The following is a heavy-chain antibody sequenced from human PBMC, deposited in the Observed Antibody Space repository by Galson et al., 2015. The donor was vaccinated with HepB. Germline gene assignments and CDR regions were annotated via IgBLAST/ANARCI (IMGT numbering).Heavy chain of an antibody. CDR3: ARGGTDYYDSSGYYLGY. D-gene: IGHD3-22*01. CDR1: GGSISSGGYY. CDR2: IYYSGST. J-gene: IGHJ4*02. V-gene: IGHV4-31*03. Sequence: TLSLTCTVSGGSISSGGYYWSWIRQHPGKGLEWIGYIYYSGSTYYNPSLKSRVTISVDTSKNQFSLKPSSVTAADTAVYYCARGGTDYYDSSGYYLGYWGQGTLVTVSS.